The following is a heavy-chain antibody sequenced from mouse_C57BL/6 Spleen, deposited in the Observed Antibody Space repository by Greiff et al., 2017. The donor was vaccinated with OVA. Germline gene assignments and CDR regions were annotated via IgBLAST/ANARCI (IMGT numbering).Heavy chain of an antibody. D-gene: IGHD4-1*01. CDR1: GYTFTSYW. V-gene: IGHV1-64*01. CDR3: ARHWDYDAMDY. Sequence: QVQLQQPGAELVKPGASVKLSCKASGYTFTSYWMHWVKQRPGQGLEWIGMIHPNSGSTNYNEKFKSKATLTVDKSSSTAYMQLSSLTSEDAAVYYCARHWDYDAMDYWGQGTSVTVSS. J-gene: IGHJ4*01. CDR2: IHPNSGST.